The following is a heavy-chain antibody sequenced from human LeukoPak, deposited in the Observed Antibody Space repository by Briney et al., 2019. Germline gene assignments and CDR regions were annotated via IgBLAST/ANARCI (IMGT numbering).Heavy chain of an antibody. CDR1: GFTFKIYS. D-gene: IGHD3-10*01. V-gene: IGHV3-21*01. CDR2: ISTSSSHM. Sequence: AGGSLRLSCAASGFTFKIYSMNWVRQAPGKGLEWVSSISTSSSHMYYADSVKGRFTISRDNAKNSLYLQMNTLRAEDTAVYYCARDDTSAHFLDYWGQGTLVTVSS. J-gene: IGHJ4*02. CDR3: ARDDTSAHFLDY.